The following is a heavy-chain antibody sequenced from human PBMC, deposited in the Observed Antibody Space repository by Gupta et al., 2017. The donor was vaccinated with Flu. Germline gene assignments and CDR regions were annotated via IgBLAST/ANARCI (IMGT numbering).Heavy chain of an antibody. CDR1: GFSFSSYG. CDR2: RSDDGSNQ. Sequence: QGQLVESGGGVVQPGRALRLSCAASGFSFSSYGMHWVRQAPGKGLEWVAVRSDDGSNQWFVDSVRGRFTISRDNSKNTLDLQMNNLRPEDTAVYYCAKGGLHSWNYDGDDRGQGTLVTVSS. D-gene: IGHD1-7*01. V-gene: IGHV3-30*18. J-gene: IGHJ4*02. CDR3: AKGGLHSWNYDGDD.